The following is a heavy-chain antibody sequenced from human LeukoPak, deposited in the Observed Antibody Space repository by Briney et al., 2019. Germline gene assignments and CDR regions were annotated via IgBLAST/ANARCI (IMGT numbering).Heavy chain of an antibody. CDR1: GGSISSYY. J-gene: IGHJ4*02. CDR3: ARDYSNYIDY. Sequence: PSETLSLTCTVSGGSISSYYWSWIRQPPGKGLEWIGYIYYSGSTNYNPSLKSRVTISVDTSKNQFSLKLSSATAADTAVYYCARDYSNYIDYWGQGTLVTVSS. D-gene: IGHD4-11*01. CDR2: IYYSGST. V-gene: IGHV4-59*01.